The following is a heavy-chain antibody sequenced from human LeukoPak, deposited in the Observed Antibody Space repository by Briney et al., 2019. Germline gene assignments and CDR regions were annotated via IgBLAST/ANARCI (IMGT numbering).Heavy chain of an antibody. J-gene: IGHJ4*02. V-gene: IGHV4-61*05. CDR3: ARARYCSGGSCEGSSFDY. CDR2: IYYSGST. D-gene: IGHD2-15*01. CDR1: GGSISSSHHY. Sequence: SETLSLTCTVSGGSISSSHHYWGWIRQPPGKGLEWIGYIYYSGSTNYNPSLKSRVTISVDTSKNQFSLKLSSVTAADTAVYYCARARYCSGGSCEGSSFDYWGQGTLVTVSS.